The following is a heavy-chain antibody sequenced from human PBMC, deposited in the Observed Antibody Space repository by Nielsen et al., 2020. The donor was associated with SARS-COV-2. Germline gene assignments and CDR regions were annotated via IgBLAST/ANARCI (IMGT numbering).Heavy chain of an antibody. CDR3: ARGVYCSGGSCYYYYYYMDV. V-gene: IGHV1-2*06. CDR1: GYTFTSYY. D-gene: IGHD2-15*01. Sequence: ASVKVSCKASGYTFTSYYMHWVRQAPGQGLEWMGRINPNSGGTNYAQKFQGRVTMTRDTSISTAYMELSRLRSDDTAVYYCARGVYCSGGSCYYYYYYMDVWGKGTTVTVSS. J-gene: IGHJ6*03. CDR2: INPNSGGT.